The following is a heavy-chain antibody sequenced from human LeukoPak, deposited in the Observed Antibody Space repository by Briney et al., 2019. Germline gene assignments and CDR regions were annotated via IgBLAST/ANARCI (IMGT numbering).Heavy chain of an antibody. Sequence: GGRLRLSCAASGFTFDDYAMHWVRQVPGKGLQWVSLITGDGGGTFYADSVKGRFTISRDNSKNSLYLQMNSLKTEDTALYYCAKDKYYGTGTYRELDYWGQGTLVIVSS. J-gene: IGHJ4*02. CDR2: ITGDGGGT. CDR3: AKDKYYGTGTYRELDY. V-gene: IGHV3-43*02. D-gene: IGHD3-10*01. CDR1: GFTFDDYA.